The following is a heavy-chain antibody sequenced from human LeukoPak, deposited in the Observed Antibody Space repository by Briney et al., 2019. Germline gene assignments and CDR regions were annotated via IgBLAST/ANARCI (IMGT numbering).Heavy chain of an antibody. CDR2: INPSGGST. V-gene: IGHV1-46*01. CDR3: ARDRGPRYYYMDV. CDR1: GYTFTSYY. D-gene: IGHD3-10*01. Sequence: ASVKVSCKASGYTFTSYYMHWARQAPGQGLEWMGIINPSGGSTSYAQKFQGRVTMTRDMSTSTVYMELSSLRSEDTAVYYCARDRGPRYYYMDVWGKGTTVTVSS. J-gene: IGHJ6*03.